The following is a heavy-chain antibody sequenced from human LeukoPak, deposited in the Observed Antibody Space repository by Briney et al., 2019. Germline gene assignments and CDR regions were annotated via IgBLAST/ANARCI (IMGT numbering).Heavy chain of an antibody. V-gene: IGHV4-59*12. D-gene: IGHD5-12*01. J-gene: IGHJ6*03. CDR2: IYYSGST. CDR1: GGSISSYY. Sequence: SETLSLTCTVSGGSISSYYWSWIRQPPGKGLEWIGYIYYSGSTNYNPSLKSRVTISVDTSKNQFSLKLSSVTAADTAVYYCARLASGYDINYYYYMDVWGKGTTVTISS. CDR3: ARLASGYDINYYYYMDV.